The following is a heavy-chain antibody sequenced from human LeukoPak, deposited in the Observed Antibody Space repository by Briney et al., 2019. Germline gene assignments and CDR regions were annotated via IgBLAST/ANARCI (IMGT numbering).Heavy chain of an antibody. CDR1: GITVSTNY. V-gene: IGHV3-66*04. CDR2: IYSGGAT. CDR3: ARLHYDVLTGPFDY. D-gene: IGHD3-9*01. J-gene: IGHJ4*02. Sequence: GGSLRLSCAASGITVSTNYMSWIRQAPGKGLEWVSIIYSGGATFYADSVKGRFTISRENSKNTLWLQMNSLRAEDTAVYYCARLHYDVLTGPFDYWGQGTLVTVSS.